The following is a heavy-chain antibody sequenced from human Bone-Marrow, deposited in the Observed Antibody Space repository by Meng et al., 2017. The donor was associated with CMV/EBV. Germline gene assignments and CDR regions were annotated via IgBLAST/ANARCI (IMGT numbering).Heavy chain of an antibody. CDR1: GDSIKNYY. V-gene: IGHV4-59*01. D-gene: IGHD3-10*01. CDR2: IYYTGSI. CDR3: AGDSGSGSYYNIGEAFDF. J-gene: IGHJ4*03. Sequence: SETLSLTCMASGDSIKNYYWGWIRQPPGKGLEYIGHIYYTGSITYKLSLKSRVTISLDTSQNQFSLDLSSVTAADTAVYFCAGDSGSGSYYNIGEAFDFWGQGRLVTVSS.